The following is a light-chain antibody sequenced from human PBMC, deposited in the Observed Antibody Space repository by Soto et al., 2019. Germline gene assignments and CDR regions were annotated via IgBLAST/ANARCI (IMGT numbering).Light chain of an antibody. V-gene: IGKV4-1*01. J-gene: IGKJ1*01. CDR3: PHYNSYSEA. CDR2: WAS. Sequence: IVMTQSPDSLAVSLGERATISCKSSQSLLYRSNNKNYLAWYQQKPGQPPRLIIYWASTRDSGVPERFSGSGAGAECTLPISSLQPDDVLTDCCPHYNSYSEAFGQGTKVDI. CDR1: QSLLYRSNNKNY.